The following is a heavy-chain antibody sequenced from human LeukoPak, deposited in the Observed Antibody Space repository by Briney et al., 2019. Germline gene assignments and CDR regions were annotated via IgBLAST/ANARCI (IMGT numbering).Heavy chain of an antibody. CDR1: GYTFTSYG. J-gene: IGHJ4*02. CDR2: ISAYNGNT. CDR3: AMQTGGVYSYGYGFDY. Sequence: ASVTVSCTASGYTFTSYGISWVRQAPGQGLEWMGWISAYNGNTNYAQKLQGRVTMTTDTSTSTAYMELRSLRSDDTAVYYCAMQTGGVYSYGYGFDYWGQGTLVTVSS. V-gene: IGHV1-18*01. D-gene: IGHD5-18*01.